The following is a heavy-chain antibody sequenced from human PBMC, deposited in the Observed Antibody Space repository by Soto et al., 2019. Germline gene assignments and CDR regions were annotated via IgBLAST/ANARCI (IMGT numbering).Heavy chain of an antibody. CDR3: ARGQGELRFAP. Sequence: SETLSLTCAVYGGSFSGYYWSWIRQPPGEGLEWIGEISHSGSTNYNPSLKSRVTISVDTFKNQFSLKLTSVTAADTAVYYCARGQGELRFAPGGQGTLVPVSS. CDR1: GGSFSGYY. J-gene: IGHJ5*02. D-gene: IGHD1-26*01. CDR2: ISHSGST. V-gene: IGHV4-34*01.